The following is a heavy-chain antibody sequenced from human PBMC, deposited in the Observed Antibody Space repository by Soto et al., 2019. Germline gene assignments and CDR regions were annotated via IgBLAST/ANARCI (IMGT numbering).Heavy chain of an antibody. J-gene: IGHJ5*02. V-gene: IGHV4-59*01. CDR2: IYYSGST. CDR1: GGSISSYY. D-gene: IGHD3-22*01. CDR3: ARALVYYYDSSGYFPNWFDP. Sequence: SENLSLTCAVSGGSISSYYWSWIRQPPLNVLEWIGYIYYSGSTNYNPSLKSRVTISVDTSKNQFSLKLSSVTAADTAVYYCARALVYYYDSSGYFPNWFDPWGQGTLVTVSS.